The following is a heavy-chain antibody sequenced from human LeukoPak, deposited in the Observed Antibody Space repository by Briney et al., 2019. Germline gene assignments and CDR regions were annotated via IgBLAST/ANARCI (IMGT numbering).Heavy chain of an antibody. CDR1: GGSISAYY. V-gene: IGHV4-4*07. D-gene: IGHD2-2*01. CDR3: ARRIYCSGTTCYYYYYYMDV. CDR2: IYTSGST. Sequence: SETLSLTCTVSGGSISAYYWSWIRQPAGKGLEWIGRIYTSGSTNYNPSLKSRVAMSLDTSKNQFSLKLRSVTAADTALYYCARRIYCSGTTCYYYYYYMDVWGKGTTVTVSS. J-gene: IGHJ6*03.